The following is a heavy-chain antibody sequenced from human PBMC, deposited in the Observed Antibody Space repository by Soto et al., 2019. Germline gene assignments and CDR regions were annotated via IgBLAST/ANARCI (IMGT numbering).Heavy chain of an antibody. CDR2: TRNKAKSYTT. CDR3: TRARSSSWGLDVSAI. D-gene: IGHD6-13*01. V-gene: IGHV3-72*01. J-gene: IGHJ3*02. Sequence: EVQLVESGGGLVQPGGSLRLSCAASGFTFSDHYMDWVRQAPGKGLEWVGRTRNKAKSYTTEYAASVKGRFTISREDSKNSLYLQMNSLKSEDTAVYYCTRARSSSWGLDVSAIWGQGTMVTVS. CDR1: GFTFSDHY.